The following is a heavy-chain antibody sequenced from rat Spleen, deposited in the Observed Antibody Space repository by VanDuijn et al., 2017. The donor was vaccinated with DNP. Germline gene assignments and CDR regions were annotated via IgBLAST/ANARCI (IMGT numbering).Heavy chain of an antibody. D-gene: IGHD1-2*01. CDR3: TTEGPWAAHYDY. Sequence: EVQLVESGGGLVQPGRSLKLSCAASGFTFSNYGMAWVRQAPTKGLEWVASITNSGGSTYYRDSVKGRFTISRDNAKSTLYLQMDSLRSEDTATYYCTTEGPWAAHYDYWGQGVMVTVSS. CDR2: ITNSGGST. V-gene: IGHV5-27*01. J-gene: IGHJ2*01. CDR1: GFTFSNYG.